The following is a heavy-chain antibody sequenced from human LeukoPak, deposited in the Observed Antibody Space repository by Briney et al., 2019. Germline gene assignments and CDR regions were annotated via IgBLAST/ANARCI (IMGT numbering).Heavy chain of an antibody. CDR3: ARVTLWGSGSYLASYYMDV. J-gene: IGHJ6*03. CDR1: AFTFSSYG. D-gene: IGHD3-10*01. V-gene: IGHV3-23*01. CDR2: ISGSGGST. Sequence: GGSLRLSCAASAFTFSSYGMSWVRQAPGKGLEWVSTISGSGGSTYFADSVKGRFTISRDNAKNSLYLQMNSLRAEDTAVYYCARVTLWGSGSYLASYYMDVWGKGTTVTVSS.